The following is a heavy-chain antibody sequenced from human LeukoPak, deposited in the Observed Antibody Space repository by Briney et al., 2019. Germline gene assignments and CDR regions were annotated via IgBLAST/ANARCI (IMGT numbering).Heavy chain of an antibody. Sequence: GGSLRLSCAASGFTFSSNYMSWVRQAPGKGLEWVSIIYSGGRTYYTDSVKGRFTISRDNSKNTLYLQMNSLRVEDTAVYYCARDSRGTFDYWGQGTLATVSS. D-gene: IGHD3-16*01. CDR3: ARDSRGTFDY. CDR2: IYSGGRT. V-gene: IGHV3-66*01. J-gene: IGHJ4*02. CDR1: GFTFSSNY.